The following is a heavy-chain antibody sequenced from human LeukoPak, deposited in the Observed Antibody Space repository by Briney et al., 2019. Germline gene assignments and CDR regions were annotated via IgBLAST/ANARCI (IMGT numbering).Heavy chain of an antibody. CDR1: GFTFSSTW. CDR3: ARARYYFFDN. D-gene: IGHD3-10*01. Sequence: GGSLRLSCAASGFTFSSTWMNWVRQGPGKGLEWVSRITSDGSSTIYADSVKGRFTISRDNAKSTVYLQMNSLRAEDTAVYFWARARYYFFDNWGQGPRVPVS. CDR2: ITSDGSST. J-gene: IGHJ4*02. V-gene: IGHV3-74*01.